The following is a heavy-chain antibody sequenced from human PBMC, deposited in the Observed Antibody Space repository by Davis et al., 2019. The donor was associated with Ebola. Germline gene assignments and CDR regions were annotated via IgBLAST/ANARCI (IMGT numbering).Heavy chain of an antibody. J-gene: IGHJ4*02. V-gene: IGHV4-59*02. D-gene: IGHD5-24*01. CDR1: GFTVRNYH. CDR2: IGYDGTT. Sequence: GSLRLSCAASGFTVRNYHISWVRQAPGKGLEWVGYIGYDGTTNYSPSLKSRVSISVDGPKNQFSLRLSSVTAADTAVYYCARHGGMDGYSLKWGQGALVIVSS. CDR3: ARHGGMDGYSLK.